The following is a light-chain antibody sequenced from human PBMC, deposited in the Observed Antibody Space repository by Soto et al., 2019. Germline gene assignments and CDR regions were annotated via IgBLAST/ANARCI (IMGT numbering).Light chain of an antibody. J-gene: IGKJ2*01. CDR3: QQYQDWPPIT. CDR1: QSIGSH. Sequence: ETLMTQSPGTLSVSPGERVTLSCRASQSIGSHLAWYQQIPGQTPRLIMYATSVRATGVPARFSGSGSETEFTLTISSLQSEDFAVYYCQQYQDWPPITFGQGTKLEIK. CDR2: ATS. V-gene: IGKV3-15*01.